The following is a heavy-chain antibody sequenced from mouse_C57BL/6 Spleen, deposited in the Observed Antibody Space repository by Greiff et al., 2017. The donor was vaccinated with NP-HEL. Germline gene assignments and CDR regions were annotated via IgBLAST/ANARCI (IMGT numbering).Heavy chain of an antibody. CDR1: GFTFSSYG. CDR3: ARDYSNSFDY. CDR2: ISSGGSYT. Sequence: EVKLVESGGDLVKPGGSLKLSCAASGFTFSSYGMSWVRQTPDKRLEWVATISSGGSYTYYPDSVKGRFTISRDNAKNTLYLQMSSLKSEDTAMYYCARDYSNSFDYWGQGTTLTVSS. J-gene: IGHJ2*01. D-gene: IGHD2-5*01. V-gene: IGHV5-6*01.